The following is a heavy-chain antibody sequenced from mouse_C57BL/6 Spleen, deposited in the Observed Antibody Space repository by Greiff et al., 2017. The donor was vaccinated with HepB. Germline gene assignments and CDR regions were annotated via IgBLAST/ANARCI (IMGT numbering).Heavy chain of an antibody. CDR2: INPSSGYT. CDR1: GYTFTSYT. CDR3: ASHYYGSSNGFDY. Sequence: VQLQQSGAELARPGASVKMSCKASGYTFTSYTMHWVKQRPGQGLEWIGYINPSSGYTKYNQKFKDKATLTADKSSSTAYMQLSSLTSEDSAVYYCASHYYGSSNGFDYWGQGTLVTVSA. D-gene: IGHD1-1*01. V-gene: IGHV1-4*01. J-gene: IGHJ3*01.